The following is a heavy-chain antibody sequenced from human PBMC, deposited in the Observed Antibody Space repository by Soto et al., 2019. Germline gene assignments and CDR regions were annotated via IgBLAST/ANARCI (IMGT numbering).Heavy chain of an antibody. Sequence: ASVKVSCKASGYTFTSYGIIWVRQAPGQGLEWMGWISAYTGNTNYAQKLQGRVTMTTDTSTSTAYMELRSLSSDDTAVYYCARVIGYCSSTSCYANWFDPWGQGTLVTVSS. CDR1: GYTFTSYG. CDR3: ARVIGYCSSTSCYANWFDP. V-gene: IGHV1-18*01. CDR2: ISAYTGNT. J-gene: IGHJ5*02. D-gene: IGHD2-2*01.